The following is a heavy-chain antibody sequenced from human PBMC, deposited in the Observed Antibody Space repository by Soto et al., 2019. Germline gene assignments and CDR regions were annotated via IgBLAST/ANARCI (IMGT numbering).Heavy chain of an antibody. Sequence: QVQLVQSGAEVKKPGASVKVSCKASGYTFTSYDINWVRQATGQGLEWMGWMNPNSGNTGYAQKFQGRVTMTRNTSISTAYMELSSLRSEDTAVYYCARGPTVYCSGGSCFRFDYWGQGTLVTVSS. J-gene: IGHJ4*02. V-gene: IGHV1-8*01. CDR2: MNPNSGNT. CDR3: ARGPTVYCSGGSCFRFDY. D-gene: IGHD2-15*01. CDR1: GYTFTSYD.